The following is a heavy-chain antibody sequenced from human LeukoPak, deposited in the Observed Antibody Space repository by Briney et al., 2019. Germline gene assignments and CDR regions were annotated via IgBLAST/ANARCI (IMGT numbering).Heavy chain of an antibody. Sequence: SVKVSCKASGGTFSSYAISWVPQSPGQGLEWWGGIIPIFGTANYAQKFQGRVTTTAAKSTSTAYMKRSSLRSEDTAVYYCAVAQLLGPSYYYAMDVWGKGTTVTASS. CDR3: AVAQLLGPSYYYAMDV. CDR1: GGTFSSYA. CDR2: IIPIFGTA. J-gene: IGHJ6*04. V-gene: IGHV1-69*06. D-gene: IGHD2-2*01.